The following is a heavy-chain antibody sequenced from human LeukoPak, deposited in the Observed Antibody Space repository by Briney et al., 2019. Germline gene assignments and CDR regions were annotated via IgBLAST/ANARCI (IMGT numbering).Heavy chain of an antibody. J-gene: IGHJ6*04. CDR3: ARMSNCNLGD. CDR2: ISPYSGDP. V-gene: IGHV1-18*04. Sequence: ASVKVSCKASGYTFMNYGITWARQAPGQGLEWMGWISPYSGDPKYAQKYQGRVTMTTDTSTTTAYMELRSLTSDDTAVYYCARMSNCNLGDWGKGTTVTVSS. D-gene: IGHD2/OR15-2a*01. CDR1: GYTFMNYG.